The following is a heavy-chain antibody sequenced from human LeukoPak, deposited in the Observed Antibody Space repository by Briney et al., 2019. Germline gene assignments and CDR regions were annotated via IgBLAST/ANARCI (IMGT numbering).Heavy chain of an antibody. CDR3: ARLRFLEWLLDY. V-gene: IGHV1-18*01. Sequence: GASVKVSCKASGGTFSSYAISWVRQAPGQGLEWMGWISAYNGNTNYAQKLQGRVTMTTDTSTSTAYMELRSLRSDDTAVYYCARLRFLEWLLDYWGQGTLVTVSS. CDR1: GGTFSSYA. D-gene: IGHD3-3*01. CDR2: ISAYNGNT. J-gene: IGHJ4*02.